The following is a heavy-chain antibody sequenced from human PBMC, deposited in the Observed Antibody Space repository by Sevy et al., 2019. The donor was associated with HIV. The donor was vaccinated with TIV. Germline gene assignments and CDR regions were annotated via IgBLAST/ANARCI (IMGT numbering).Heavy chain of an antibody. V-gene: IGHV4-34*01. Sequence: SETLSLTCAVYGGSFSGYYWSWIRQPPGKGLEWIGEINHSGSTNYNPSLKSRFTISVDTSKNQFSLKLSSVTAADTAVYYCARRRGYSYGLLDPWGQGTLVTVSS. CDR1: GGSFSGYY. CDR2: INHSGST. CDR3: ARRRGYSYGLLDP. J-gene: IGHJ5*02. D-gene: IGHD5-18*01.